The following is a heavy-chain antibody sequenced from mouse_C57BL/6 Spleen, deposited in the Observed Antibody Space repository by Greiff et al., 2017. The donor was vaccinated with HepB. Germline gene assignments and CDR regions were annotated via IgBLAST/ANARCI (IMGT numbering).Heavy chain of an antibody. V-gene: IGHV1-53*01. Sequence: QVQLQQSGTELVKPGASVKLSCKASGYTFTSYWMHWVKQRPGQGLEWIGNINPSNGGTNYNEKFKSKATLTVDKSSSTAYMQLSSLTSEDSAVYYCAREWAYDYDEGIYYAMDYWGQGTSVTVSS. D-gene: IGHD2-4*01. J-gene: IGHJ4*01. CDR2: INPSNGGT. CDR1: GYTFTSYW. CDR3: AREWAYDYDEGIYYAMDY.